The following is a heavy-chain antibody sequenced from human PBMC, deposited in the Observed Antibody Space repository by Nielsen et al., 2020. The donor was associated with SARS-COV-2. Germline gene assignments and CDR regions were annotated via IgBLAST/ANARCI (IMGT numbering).Heavy chain of an antibody. CDR1: GGSFSGYY. V-gene: IGHV4-34*01. D-gene: IGHD4-11*01. CDR3: ARGLDYSNYAWFDP. Sequence: SETLSLTCAVYGGSFSGYYWSWIRQPPGKGLEWIGEINHSGSTNYNPSLKSRVTISVDTSKNQLSLKLSSVTAADTAVYYCARGLDYSNYAWFDPWGQGTLVTVSS. CDR2: INHSGST. J-gene: IGHJ5*02.